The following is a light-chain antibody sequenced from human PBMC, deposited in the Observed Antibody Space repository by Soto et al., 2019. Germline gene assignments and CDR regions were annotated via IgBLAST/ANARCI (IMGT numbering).Light chain of an antibody. CDR3: LQVYNYPLT. J-gene: IGKJ4*01. V-gene: IGKV1-6*01. CDR1: QGNRND. Sequence: AIQMTQSPSSLSASVGDRVTITCRASQGNRNDLGWYQQKPGKAPNLLIYAASSLQSGVPSTFSGSGSGTDFTLTISSLQPEDVAAYYCLQVYNYPLTFGGGTKV. CDR2: AAS.